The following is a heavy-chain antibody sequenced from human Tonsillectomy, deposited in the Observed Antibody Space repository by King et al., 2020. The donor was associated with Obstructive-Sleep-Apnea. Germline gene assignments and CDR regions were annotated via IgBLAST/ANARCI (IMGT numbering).Heavy chain of an antibody. V-gene: IGHV4-59*08. D-gene: IGHD1-14*01. Sequence: QLQESGPGLVKPSETLSLTCAMSGGSISSYYWNWIRQPPGKGLEWIGYIHYSAFTNYNPSLKSRVTISVDTSKNQVSLKLYSVTAADTAVYFCARQDNPPGRFDPWGQGTLVTVSS. CDR3: ARQDNPPGRFDP. CDR2: IHYSAFT. CDR1: GGSISSYY. J-gene: IGHJ5*02.